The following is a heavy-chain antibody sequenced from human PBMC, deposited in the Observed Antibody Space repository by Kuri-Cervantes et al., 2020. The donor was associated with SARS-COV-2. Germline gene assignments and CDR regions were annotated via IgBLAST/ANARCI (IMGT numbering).Heavy chain of an antibody. V-gene: IGHV1-2*04. D-gene: IGHD1-26*01. CDR3: ARGGGVGATNDAFDI. J-gene: IGHJ3*02. Sequence: ASVKVSCKASGYTFTSYGISWVRQAPGQGLEWMGWINPNSGGTNYAQKFQGWVTMTRDTSISTAYMELSRLRSDDTAVYYCARGGGVGATNDAFDIWGQGTMVTVSS. CDR1: GYTFTSYG. CDR2: INPNSGGT.